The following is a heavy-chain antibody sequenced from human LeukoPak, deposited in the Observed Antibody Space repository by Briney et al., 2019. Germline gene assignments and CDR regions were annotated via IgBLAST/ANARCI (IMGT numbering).Heavy chain of an antibody. CDR3: ARAQGPTGSYFYMDV. V-gene: IGHV4-34*01. D-gene: IGHD1-26*01. J-gene: IGHJ6*03. CDR2: INHSGST. CDR1: GGSFSGYY. Sequence: PSETLSLTCAVYGGSFSGYYWSWIRQPPGKGLEWIGEINHSGSTNYNPSLKSRVTISVDTSKNQFSLNLSSVTAADTAVYYCARAQGPTGSYFYMDVWGKGTTVTVSS.